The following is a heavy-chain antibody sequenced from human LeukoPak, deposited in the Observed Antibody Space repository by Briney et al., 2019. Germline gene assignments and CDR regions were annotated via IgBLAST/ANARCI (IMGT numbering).Heavy chain of an antibody. CDR1: GYTFTGYY. CDR3: ARDGQEENYYYYMDV. V-gene: IGHV1-2*02. J-gene: IGHJ6*03. CDR2: VNPNSGGT. Sequence: GASVKVSCKASGYTFTGYYMHWVRQAPGQGLEWMGWVNPNSGGTNYAQKFQGRVTMTRDTSISTAYMELSRLRSDDTAVYYCARDGQEENYYYYMDVWGKGTTVTVSS.